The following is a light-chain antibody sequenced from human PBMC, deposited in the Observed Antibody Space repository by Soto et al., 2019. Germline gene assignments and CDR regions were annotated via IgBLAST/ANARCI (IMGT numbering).Light chain of an antibody. CDR3: QQDGGSPLYT. J-gene: IGKJ2*01. CDR2: ATS. Sequence: EIVLTQSPGTLSLSPGERATLSCRASESVSTTNLAWYQQKPGQAPRLLIYATSTRAPGIPDRFSGSGSGTDFTLTISRLEPEDFAMCVCQQDGGSPLYTFGQGTKLEIK. V-gene: IGKV3-20*01. CDR1: ESVSTTN.